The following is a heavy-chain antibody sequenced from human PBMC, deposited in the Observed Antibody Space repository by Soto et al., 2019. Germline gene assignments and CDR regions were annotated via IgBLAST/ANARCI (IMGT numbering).Heavy chain of an antibody. D-gene: IGHD2-2*01. Sequence: QGQLVQSGAEVKKTGASVKVSCTASGNTFTNFGVTWVRQAPGQGLEWMGWISAYTDDPNYAQKFQGRVTMTIDTSTSTAYLDLRSLTSDDTAVYYCARVIPGAEAWFDPRGQGTLVTVSS. CDR2: ISAYTDDP. CDR1: GNTFTNFG. CDR3: ARVIPGAEAWFDP. J-gene: IGHJ5*02. V-gene: IGHV1-18*01.